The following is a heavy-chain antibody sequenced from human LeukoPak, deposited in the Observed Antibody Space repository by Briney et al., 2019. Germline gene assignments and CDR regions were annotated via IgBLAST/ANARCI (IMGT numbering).Heavy chain of an antibody. CDR1: GYTFTSYG. D-gene: IGHD3-22*01. V-gene: IGHV1-18*01. CDR2: ISAYNGNT. Sequence: ASVKVSCKASGYTFTSYGISWVRQAPGQGLEWMGWISAYNGNTKYAQKLQGRVTMTRDTSTSTVYMELSSLRSEDTAVYYCARDGDYDSSGYSLYWYFDLWGRGTLVTVSS. J-gene: IGHJ2*01. CDR3: ARDGDYDSSGYSLYWYFDL.